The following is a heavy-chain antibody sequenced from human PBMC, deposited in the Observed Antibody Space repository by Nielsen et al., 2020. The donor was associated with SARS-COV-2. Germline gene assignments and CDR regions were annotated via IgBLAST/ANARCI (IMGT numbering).Heavy chain of an antibody. Sequence: SETLSLTCTVSGGSISSYYWSWIRQPPGQGLEWIGYIYYTGSTYYNPALESRLTISIDTSRNQFSLNLRSVTAADTALYFCARDRQGYNYYYGMDVWGQGATVSVSS. CDR3: ARDRQGYNYYYGMDV. CDR1: GGSISSYY. J-gene: IGHJ6*02. CDR2: IYYTGST. V-gene: IGHV4-59*06.